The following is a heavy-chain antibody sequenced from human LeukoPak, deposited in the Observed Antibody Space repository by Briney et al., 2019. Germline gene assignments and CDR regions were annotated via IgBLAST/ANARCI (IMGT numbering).Heavy chain of an antibody. Sequence: SETLSLTCAVSGGSISGYYWIWIRQPPGKGLEWIGYIYYNGITNYNPSLKSRGTISVDTSKNQFSLKLSSVTAADTAMYYCARHLYSGYDRVFDYWGQGTLVTVSS. CDR1: GGSISGYY. CDR3: ARHLYSGYDRVFDY. CDR2: IYYNGIT. D-gene: IGHD5-12*01. J-gene: IGHJ4*02. V-gene: IGHV4-59*08.